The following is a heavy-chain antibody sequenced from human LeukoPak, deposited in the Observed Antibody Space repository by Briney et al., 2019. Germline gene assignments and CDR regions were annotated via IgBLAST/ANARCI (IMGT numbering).Heavy chain of an antibody. D-gene: IGHD3-10*01. CDR3: ARDPPDYGSGSDY. Sequence: SVTVSCKASGGTFSSYAISWVRQAPGQGLEWMGRIIPILGIANYAQKFQGRVTITADKSTRKAYMELSSLRAEDEHVYYCARDPPDYGSGSDYWGQGTLVTVSS. V-gene: IGHV1-69*04. CDR2: IIPILGIA. J-gene: IGHJ4*02. CDR1: GGTFSSYA.